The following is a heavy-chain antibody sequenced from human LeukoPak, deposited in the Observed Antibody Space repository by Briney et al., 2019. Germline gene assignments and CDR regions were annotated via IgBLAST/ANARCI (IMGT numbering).Heavy chain of an antibody. D-gene: IGHD3-10*01. Sequence: GGSLRLSCAASGFTFSSYAMSWVRQAPGKGLEWVSAISGSGGSTYYADSVKGRFTISRDNSKNTLYLQMNSLRAEDTAVYYCAAHCYYYGSGSYYQALLYWGQGTLVTVSS. CDR1: GFTFSSYA. CDR3: AAHCYYYGSGSYYQALLY. V-gene: IGHV3-23*01. J-gene: IGHJ4*02. CDR2: ISGSGGST.